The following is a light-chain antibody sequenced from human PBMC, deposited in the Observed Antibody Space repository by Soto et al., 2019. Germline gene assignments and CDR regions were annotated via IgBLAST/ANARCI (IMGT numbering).Light chain of an antibody. J-gene: IGKJ2*01. V-gene: IGKV1-13*02. Sequence: AIQLTQSPSSLSASVGDRVTITCRASQGISSALAWYQQKPGKAPQLLIYDASSLESAVPSRFSGSGSGTDFALTISSLQPEDFADYYCQQFDSYPHRYTFGQATMLVVK. CDR2: DAS. CDR1: QGISSA. CDR3: QQFDSYPHRYT.